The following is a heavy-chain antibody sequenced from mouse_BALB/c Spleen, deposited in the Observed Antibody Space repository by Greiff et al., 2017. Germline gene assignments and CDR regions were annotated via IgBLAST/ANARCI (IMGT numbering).Heavy chain of an antibody. V-gene: IGHV5-9*03. CDR1: GFTFSSYT. J-gene: IGHJ1*01. CDR2: ISSGGGNT. CDR3: ARSEPHWYFDV. Sequence: EVQLVESGGGLVKPGGSLKLSCAASGFTFSSYTMSWVRQTPEKRLEWVATISSGGGNTYYPDSVKGRFTISRDNAKNNLYLQMSSLRSEDTALYYCARSEPHWYFDVWGAGTTVTVSS.